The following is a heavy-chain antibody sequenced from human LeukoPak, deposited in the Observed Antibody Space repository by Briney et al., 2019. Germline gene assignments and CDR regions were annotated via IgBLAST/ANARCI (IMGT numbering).Heavy chain of an antibody. Sequence: ETLSLTCAVYGGSFSGYYWSWIRQPPGKGLEWVSVISGGSGDTFYADSVKGRFTISRDNSKNTVYLQMHCLRAEDTATYYCATRNYYDNRGYYYYYFDYWGQGALVTVSS. CDR2: ISGGSGDT. D-gene: IGHD3-22*01. CDR3: ATRNYYDNRGYYYYYFDY. CDR1: GGSFSGYY. V-gene: IGHV3-23*01. J-gene: IGHJ4*02.